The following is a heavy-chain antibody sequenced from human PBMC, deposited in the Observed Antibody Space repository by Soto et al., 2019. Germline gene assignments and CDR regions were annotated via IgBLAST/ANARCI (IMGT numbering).Heavy chain of an antibody. D-gene: IGHD3-10*01. V-gene: IGHV1-18*01. CDR1: GYTFTSYG. J-gene: IGHJ6*02. CDR2: ISAYNGNT. Sequence: ASVKVSCKASGYTFTSYGISWVRQAPGQGLEWMGWISAYNGNTNYAQKFQERVTITRDMSTSTAYMELSSLRSEDTAVYYCAAVEGSGSGHYYGMDVWGQGTTVTVSS. CDR3: AAVEGSGSGHYYGMDV.